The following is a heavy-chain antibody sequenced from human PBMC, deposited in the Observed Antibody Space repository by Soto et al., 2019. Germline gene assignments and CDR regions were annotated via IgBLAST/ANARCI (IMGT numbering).Heavy chain of an antibody. CDR3: ALTTSWFDP. J-gene: IGHJ5*02. Sequence: TLSLTCTVPGGSIGSGGYYWSWIRQHPGKGLEWIGYIYYTGSTYYNPSLKSRVTISVDTSMNQFSLKLTSVTAADTAVYYCALTTSWFDPWGQGTLVTVSS. CDR1: GGSIGSGGYY. CDR2: IYYTGST. D-gene: IGHD4-17*01. V-gene: IGHV4-31*03.